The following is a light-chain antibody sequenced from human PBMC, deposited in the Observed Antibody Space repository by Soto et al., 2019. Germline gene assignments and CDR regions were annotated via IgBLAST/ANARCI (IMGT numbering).Light chain of an antibody. CDR1: SSDVGGYNY. V-gene: IGLV2-8*01. Sequence: QSVLTQPPSASGSPGQSVTISFTGTSSDVGGYNYVSWYQQYPGKAPKLLIYEVTKRPSGVPDRFSGSKSGNTASLTVSGLQIDDEADYYCSSYTTSVRVFGTGTKATVL. CDR3: SSYTTSVRV. CDR2: EVT. J-gene: IGLJ1*01.